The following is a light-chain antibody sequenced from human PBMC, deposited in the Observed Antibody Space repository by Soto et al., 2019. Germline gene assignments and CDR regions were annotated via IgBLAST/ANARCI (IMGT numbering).Light chain of an antibody. CDR1: QSIDTH. Sequence: DIRMTQSPSSLSASVGDRVTITCRASQSIDTHLNWYQQHPGKAPNALIYEASNLQSGVPSRFSGSGSGTDFTLTISGLQPDDSATYYCHQTYRPPDTFRQGPKVEIK. V-gene: IGKV1-39*01. CDR2: EAS. CDR3: HQTYRPPDT. J-gene: IGKJ1*01.